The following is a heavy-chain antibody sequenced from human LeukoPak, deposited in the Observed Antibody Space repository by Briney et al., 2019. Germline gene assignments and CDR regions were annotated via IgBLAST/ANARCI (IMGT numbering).Heavy chain of an antibody. D-gene: IGHD3-22*01. CDR3: ARGSRNHVVYSGYYSY. V-gene: IGHV3-64*01. Sequence: GGSLRLSCAASGFTFSSYAMHWVRQAPGKGLEYVSAISSNGGSTYYANSVKGRFTIFRDNSKNTLYLQMGSLRTEDMAVYYCARGSRNHVVYSGYYSYWGQGTLLTVSS. J-gene: IGHJ4*02. CDR2: ISSNGGST. CDR1: GFTFSSYA.